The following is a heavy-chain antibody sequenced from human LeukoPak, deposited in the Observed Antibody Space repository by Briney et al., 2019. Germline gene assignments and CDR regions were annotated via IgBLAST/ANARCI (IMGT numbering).Heavy chain of an antibody. V-gene: IGHV3-7*01. J-gene: IGHJ6*02. Sequence: GGSLRLSCAASGFTFSSYWMSWVRQAPGKGLEWVANIKQDGSEKYYVDSVKGRFTISRDNAKNSLYLQMNSLRAEDTAVYYCAKGMFDYYYGMDVWGQGTTVTVSS. CDR3: AKGMFDYYYGMDV. CDR1: GFTFSSYW. D-gene: IGHD3-10*02. CDR2: IKQDGSEK.